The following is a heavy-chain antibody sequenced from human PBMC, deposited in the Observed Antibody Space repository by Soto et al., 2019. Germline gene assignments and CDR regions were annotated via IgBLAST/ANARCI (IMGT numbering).Heavy chain of an antibody. CDR1: GFTLSSYS. CDR2: ISYDGNKK. CDR3: ARSIAVAGLDY. Sequence: HPGGSLRLSCAASGFTLSSYSMHWVRQAPGKGLEWVGVISYDGNKKYYRDSVKGRFSISRDTSKNTVDLQMIGLRPEDTAVYYCARSIAVAGLDYWGHGTRVTVSS. J-gene: IGHJ4*01. V-gene: IGHV3-30-3*01. D-gene: IGHD6-19*01.